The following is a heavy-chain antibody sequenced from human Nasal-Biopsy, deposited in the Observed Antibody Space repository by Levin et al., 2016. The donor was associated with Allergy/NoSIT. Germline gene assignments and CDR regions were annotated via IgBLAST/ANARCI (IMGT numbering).Heavy chain of an antibody. CDR3: AKEFQSGPYYYFQMDA. Sequence: GGSLRLSCAASGFTFGESAMHWVRQRPGKGLEWVSTISRYSTHLDYSDSVEGRFTVSRDNAKNSLYLDLNSLTSDDTATYFCAKEFQSGPYYYFQMDAWGTGTAVTVSS. CDR2: ISRYSTHL. V-gene: IGHV3-9*01. J-gene: IGHJ6*03. D-gene: IGHD3-10*01. CDR1: GFTFGESA.